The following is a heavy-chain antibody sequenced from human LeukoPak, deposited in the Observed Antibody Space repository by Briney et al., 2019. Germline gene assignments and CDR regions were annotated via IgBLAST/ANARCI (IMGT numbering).Heavy chain of an antibody. V-gene: IGHV1-3*01. CDR2: INAGNGNT. Sequence: GASVKVSCKASGYTFTSYAMHWVRQAPGQRLEWTGWINAGNGNTKYSQKFQGRVTITRDTSASTAYMELSSLRSEDTAVYYCARGTLIYCSSTSCYLSEDWFDPWGQGTLVTVSS. CDR1: GYTFTSYA. D-gene: IGHD2-2*01. CDR3: ARGTLIYCSSTSCYLSEDWFDP. J-gene: IGHJ5*02.